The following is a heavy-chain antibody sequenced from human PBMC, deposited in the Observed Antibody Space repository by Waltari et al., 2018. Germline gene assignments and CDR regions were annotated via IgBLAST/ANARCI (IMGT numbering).Heavy chain of an antibody. V-gene: IGHV3-74*01. J-gene: IGHJ4*02. D-gene: IGHD1-1*01. CDR1: GFPLSNYW. Sequence: EVQLVESAGDLVQPGGSLRLSCAASGFPLSNYWIHWVRQAPGKGLVWVSCINGDGSRMTYADSVKGRFTLSRDNAKSTVYLQMSSLRAEDTALYYCVRVDNNGLEPFDYWGQGTLVTVSS. CDR2: INGDGSRM. CDR3: VRVDNNGLEPFDY.